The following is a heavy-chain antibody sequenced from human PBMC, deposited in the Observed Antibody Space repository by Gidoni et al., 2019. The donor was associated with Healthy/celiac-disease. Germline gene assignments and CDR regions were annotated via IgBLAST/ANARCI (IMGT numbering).Heavy chain of an antibody. CDR2: ISAYNGNT. V-gene: IGHV1-18*04. D-gene: IGHD3-10*01. CDR3: ARAGALMVRGVIISYYFDY. J-gene: IGHJ4*02. CDR1: GYTFTSYG. Sequence: QVQLVQSGAEVKKPGASVKVSCKASGYTFTSYGISWVRQAPGQGLEWMGWISAYNGNTNYAQKLQGRVTMTTDTSTSTAYMELRSLRSDDTAVYYCARAGALMVRGVIISYYFDYWGQGTLVTVSS.